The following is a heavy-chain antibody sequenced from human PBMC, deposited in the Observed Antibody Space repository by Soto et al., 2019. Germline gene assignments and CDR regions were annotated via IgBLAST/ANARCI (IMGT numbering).Heavy chain of an antibody. Sequence: ETLSITCAIYHTSLGAFHLTLIPQPTGRGLEWLGELIAGGSTNYNPSLKGRVTFSLDTSQNQFSLQLMSVTAADKAVYYCARSPVREDYVRETWREVGDSIDVWGRGTLFTVSS. J-gene: IGHJ3*01. CDR2: LIAGGST. D-gene: IGHD3-16*01. V-gene: IGHV4-34*12. CDR3: ARSPVREDYVRETWREVGDSIDV. CDR1: HTSLGAFH.